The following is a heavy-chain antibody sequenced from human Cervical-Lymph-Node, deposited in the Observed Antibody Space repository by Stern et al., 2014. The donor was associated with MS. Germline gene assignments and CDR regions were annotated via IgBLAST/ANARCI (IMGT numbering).Heavy chain of an antibody. CDR3: AKLAQLTYYFDY. CDR1: GLNFSNYG. J-gene: IGHJ4*02. Sequence: VQLEESGGGVVQPGTSLRLSCVVSGLNFSNYGMHWVRRAPGKGLEWIAVISYDGRNKFYADSVVGRFSISRDNAKNTLWLQMNSLRPEDTAVYFCAKLAQLTYYFDYWGQGTLVTVSS. V-gene: IGHV3-30*18. CDR2: ISYDGRNK. D-gene: IGHD1-1*01.